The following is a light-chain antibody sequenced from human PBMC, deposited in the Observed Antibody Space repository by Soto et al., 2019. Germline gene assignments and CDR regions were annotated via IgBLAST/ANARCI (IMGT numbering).Light chain of an antibody. CDR2: STN. CDR1: SGSVSTNNY. J-gene: IGLJ3*02. V-gene: IGLV8-61*01. Sequence: QTVVTQEPSFSVSPGGTVTLTCGLGSGSVSTNNYPSWYQQTPGQAPRTLIYSTNTRSSGVPDRFSASILGNKAALTITGAKADDESDYYCVLYMGSGFWVFGGGTKLTVL. CDR3: VLYMGSGFWV.